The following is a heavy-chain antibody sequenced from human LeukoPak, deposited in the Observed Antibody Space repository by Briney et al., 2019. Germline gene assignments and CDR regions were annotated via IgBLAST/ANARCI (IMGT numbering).Heavy chain of an antibody. J-gene: IGHJ4*02. CDR2: IYYSGSI. D-gene: IGHD3-10*01. CDR1: GGSISSYY. Sequence: ESSGTLSLTCTVSGGSISSYYWSWIRQPPGKGLEWIGYIYYSGSINYNPSLKSRVTISVDTSKNQFSLKLSSVTAADTAVYYCAKGHYYGSGNFYNYWGQGTLVTVSS. V-gene: IGHV4-59*01. CDR3: AKGHYYGSGNFYNY.